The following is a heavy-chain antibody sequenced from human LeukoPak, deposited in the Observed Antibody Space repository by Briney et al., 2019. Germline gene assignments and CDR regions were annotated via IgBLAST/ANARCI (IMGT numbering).Heavy chain of an antibody. D-gene: IGHD5-24*01. CDR1: GGSISSYY. V-gene: IGHV4-59*08. CDR2: IYYSGST. J-gene: IGHJ4*02. Sequence: SETLSLTCTVSGGSISSYYWSWIRQPPGKGLEWIGYIYYSGSTNYNPSLKSRVTISVDTSKNQFSLKLSSVTAADTAVYYCARGSMATIYFDYWGQGTLVTVSP. CDR3: ARGSMATIYFDY.